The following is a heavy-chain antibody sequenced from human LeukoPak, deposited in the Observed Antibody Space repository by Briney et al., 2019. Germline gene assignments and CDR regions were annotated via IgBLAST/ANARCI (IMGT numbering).Heavy chain of an antibody. CDR3: ARRSYRADVDV. V-gene: IGHV4-39*01. D-gene: IGHD3-10*01. Sequence: SETLSLTCTVSGDSMSTDTYYWVWIRQPPRKGLEWIANSYYNGGTQYSRALTNRATMSVDTSTNQLSLRLSSVTAADTAVYYCARRSYRADVDVWGQGTTVTVSS. J-gene: IGHJ6*02. CDR2: SYYNGGT. CDR1: GDSMSTDTYY.